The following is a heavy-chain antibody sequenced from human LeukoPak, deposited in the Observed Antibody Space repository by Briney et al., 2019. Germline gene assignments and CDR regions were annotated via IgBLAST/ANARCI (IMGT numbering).Heavy chain of an antibody. Sequence: SETLSLTCTVSGGSISSYYWSWIRQPPGKGLEWIGYIYYSGGTNYNPSLKSRVTISVDTSKNQFSLKLSSVTAADTAVYYCARDSRRGYSPGGYYCYYYGMDVWGQGTTVTVSS. CDR1: GGSISSYY. J-gene: IGHJ6*02. CDR2: IYYSGGT. D-gene: IGHD2-15*01. CDR3: ARDSRRGYSPGGYYCYYYGMDV. V-gene: IGHV4-59*01.